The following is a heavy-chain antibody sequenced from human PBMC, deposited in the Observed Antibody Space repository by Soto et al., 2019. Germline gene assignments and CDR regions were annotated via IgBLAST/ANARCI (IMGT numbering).Heavy chain of an antibody. V-gene: IGHV4-4*02. CDR3: ARSTVSPNWFDP. Sequence: PWETLSLTCAVSGGSISSSNWWSWVRQPPGKGLEWIGEIYHSGSTNYNPSLKSRVTISVDKSKNQFSLKLSSVTAADTAVYYCARSTVSPNWFDPWGQGTLVTVSS. D-gene: IGHD4-4*01. J-gene: IGHJ5*02. CDR2: IYHSGST. CDR1: GGSISSSNW.